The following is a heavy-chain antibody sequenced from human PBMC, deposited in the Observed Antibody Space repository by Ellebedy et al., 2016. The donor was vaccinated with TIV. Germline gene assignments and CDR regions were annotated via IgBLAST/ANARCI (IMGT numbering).Heavy chain of an antibody. CDR2: IFSNGEK. J-gene: IGHJ4*02. D-gene: IGHD2-21*02. V-gene: IGHV2-26*01. CDR3: VRALKYCGGDCTYKFDF. Sequence: SGPTLVKPKETLTLTCTVSGFSLTNIIMGVSWIRQPPGKALEWLAHIFSNGEKSYSTSLEARLSISKDTAKRQVVLTVANMDPVDTATYYCVRALKYCGGDCTYKFDFWGQGALVTVSS. CDR1: GFSLTNIIMG.